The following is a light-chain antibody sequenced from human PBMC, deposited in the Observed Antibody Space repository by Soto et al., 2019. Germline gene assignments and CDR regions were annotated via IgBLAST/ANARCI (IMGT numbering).Light chain of an antibody. J-gene: IGKJ1*01. CDR2: KAS. CDR1: QSISSW. V-gene: IGKV1-5*03. CDR3: QQYGSSSAWT. Sequence: DIQMTQSPSTLSASVGDRVTITCRASQSISSWLAWYQQKPGKAPKLLIYKASSLETGVPSRFSGSGSGTEFTLTISSLQPDDLASYYCQQYGSSSAWTFGQGTKVEVK.